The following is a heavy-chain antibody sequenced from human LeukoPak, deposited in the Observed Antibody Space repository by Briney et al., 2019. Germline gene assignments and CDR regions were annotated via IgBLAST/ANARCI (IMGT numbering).Heavy chain of an antibody. CDR1: RFTFSSYG. CDR3: AGCSSSYCYAGPDLNYYYYMDV. CDR2: IRFDGSNK. V-gene: IGHV3-30*02. D-gene: IGHD2-2*01. Sequence: GGSLRLFCAASRFTFSSYGMHWVRQAPGKGLEWVSFIRFDGSNKYYADSVKGRFTISRDNSKNTLYLQINSLRAEDTAVYYCAGCSSSYCYAGPDLNYYYYMDVWGKGTTATVSS. J-gene: IGHJ6*03.